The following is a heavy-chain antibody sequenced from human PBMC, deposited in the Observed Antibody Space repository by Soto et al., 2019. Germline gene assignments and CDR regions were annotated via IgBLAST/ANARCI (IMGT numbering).Heavy chain of an antibody. Sequence: EVQLVESGGGLVQPGGSLRLSCAASGFTFSSYEMNWVRQAPGKGLEWVSYISSSGSTIYYADSVKGRFTISRDNAKNSLYRQMNSLRAEDTAVYYCSAGIAAAGTKGGGMDVWGQGTTVTVSS. V-gene: IGHV3-48*03. J-gene: IGHJ6*02. CDR2: ISSSGSTI. D-gene: IGHD6-13*01. CDR3: SAGIAAAGTKGGGMDV. CDR1: GFTFSSYE.